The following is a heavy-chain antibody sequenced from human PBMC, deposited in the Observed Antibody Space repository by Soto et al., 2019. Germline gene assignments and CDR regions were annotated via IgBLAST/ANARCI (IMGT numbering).Heavy chain of an antibody. J-gene: IGHJ4*02. CDR3: ARDGGGGAPPSMALDY. Sequence: SETLSLTCTVSGGSISSGGYYWSWIRQHPGKGLEWIGYIYCSGSTYYNPSLKSRVTISVDTSKNQFSLKLSSVTAADTAVYYCARDGGGGAPPSMALDYWGQGPLVTLSS. CDR2: IYCSGST. CDR1: GGSISSGGYY. V-gene: IGHV4-31*03. D-gene: IGHD1-26*01.